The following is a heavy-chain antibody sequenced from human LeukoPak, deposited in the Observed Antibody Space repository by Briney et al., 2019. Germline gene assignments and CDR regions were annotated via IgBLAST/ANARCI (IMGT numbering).Heavy chain of an antibody. D-gene: IGHD3-10*01. J-gene: IGHJ4*02. Sequence: PSKTLSLTCTVSSGSVSSGSYYWSWIRQPPGKGLEWIGYIYYSGSTNYNPSLKSRVTISVDTSKNQFSLKLSSVTAADTAVYYCARVDSGSYRFDYWGQGTLVTVSS. CDR1: SGSVSSGSYY. V-gene: IGHV4-61*01. CDR2: IYYSGST. CDR3: ARVDSGSYRFDY.